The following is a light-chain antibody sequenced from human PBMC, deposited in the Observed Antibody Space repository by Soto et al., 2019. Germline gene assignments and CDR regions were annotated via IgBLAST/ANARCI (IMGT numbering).Light chain of an antibody. Sequence: EIVLTQSPATLSLSPGERATLYCGASQSVSTNYLAWYQQKPGLAPRLLIYDAYSRAAGISDRCSGSGSGTEFILTISRMEPEDFTVYSCQQYGISPSFGGGTKVEIK. J-gene: IGKJ4*01. CDR1: QSVSTNY. CDR3: QQYGISPS. CDR2: DAY. V-gene: IGKV3D-20*01.